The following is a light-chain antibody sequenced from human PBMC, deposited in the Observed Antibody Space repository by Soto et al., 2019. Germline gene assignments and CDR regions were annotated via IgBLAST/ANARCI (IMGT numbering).Light chain of an antibody. V-gene: IGKV1-6*01. CDR1: QGVGRD. Sequence: AIQMTQSPSSLSASVGDRVIITCRASQGVGRDLGWYQQKPRKATRLLIYHASTLLSGVPSRFSGSGSGTDFTLTIASLQPEDFATYFCLHDYSIPLTFGGGTKVENK. CDR2: HAS. CDR3: LHDYSIPLT. J-gene: IGKJ4*01.